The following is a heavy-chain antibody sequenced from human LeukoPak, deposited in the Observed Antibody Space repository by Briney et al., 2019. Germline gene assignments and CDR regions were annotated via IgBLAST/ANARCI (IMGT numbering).Heavy chain of an antibody. CDR3: AGDRRDEISVAEYEYFQH. D-gene: IGHD6-19*01. J-gene: IGHJ1*01. V-gene: IGHV3-30-3*01. Sequence: GGSLRLSCAASGFTFSSYAMHWVRQAPGKGLEWVAVISYDGSNKYYADSVKGRFTISRDNSKNTLYLQMNSLRAEDTAVYYCAGDRRDEISVAEYEYFQHWGQGTLVTVSS. CDR2: ISYDGSNK. CDR1: GFTFSSYA.